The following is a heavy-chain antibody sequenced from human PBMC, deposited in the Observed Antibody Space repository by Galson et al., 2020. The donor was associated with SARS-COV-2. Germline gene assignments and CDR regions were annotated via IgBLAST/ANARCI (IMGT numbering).Heavy chain of an antibody. D-gene: IGHD5-18*01. J-gene: IGHJ2*01. CDR3: ARVAPSILYSYGWYFDL. CDR1: GFTFSDYY. Sequence: GESLKISCAASGFTFSDYYMSWIRQAPGKGLEWVSYISSSGSTIYYADSVKGRFTISRDNAKNSLYLQMNSLRAEDTAVYYCARVAPSILYSYGWYFDLWGRGTLVTVSS. CDR2: ISSSGSTI. V-gene: IGHV3-11*04.